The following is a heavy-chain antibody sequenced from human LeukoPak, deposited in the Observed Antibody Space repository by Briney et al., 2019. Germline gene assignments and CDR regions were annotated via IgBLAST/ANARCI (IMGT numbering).Heavy chain of an antibody. Sequence: SETLSLTCAVYGGSFSGYYWSWIRQPPGKGLEWIGEINHSGSTNYNPSLKSRVTISVDTSKNQFPLKLSSVTAADTAVYYCARFRGYSYGHFDYWGQGTLVTVSS. V-gene: IGHV4-34*01. J-gene: IGHJ4*02. CDR1: GGSFSGYY. D-gene: IGHD5-18*01. CDR2: INHSGST. CDR3: ARFRGYSYGHFDY.